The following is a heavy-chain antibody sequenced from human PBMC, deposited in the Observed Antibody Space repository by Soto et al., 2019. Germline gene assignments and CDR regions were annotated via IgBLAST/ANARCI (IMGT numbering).Heavy chain of an antibody. CDR2: ISSSSSTI. J-gene: IGHJ6*03. CDR1: GFTFSSYS. D-gene: IGHD2-2*01. V-gene: IGHV3-48*01. Sequence: TGGSLRLSCAASGFTFSSYSMNWVRQAPGKGLEWVSYISSSSSTIYYADSVKGRFTISRDNAKNSLYLQMNSLRAEDTAVYYCARDLGYCSSTSCYVYYYYYMDVWGKGTTVTVSS. CDR3: ARDLGYCSSTSCYVYYYYYMDV.